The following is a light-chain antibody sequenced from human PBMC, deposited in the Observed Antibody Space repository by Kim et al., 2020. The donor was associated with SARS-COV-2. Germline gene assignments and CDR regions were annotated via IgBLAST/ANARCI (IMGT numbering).Light chain of an antibody. V-gene: IGKV3-15*01. J-gene: IGKJ3*01. Sequence: VSPGERATPSCRASQSFSSNLAWYQQKPGQAPRLLIYHASTRATGIPTRVSGSGSGSDFTLTISSLQSEDFAVYYCQQYNNWPFTFGPGTKVDIK. CDR1: QSFSSN. CDR2: HAS. CDR3: QQYNNWPFT.